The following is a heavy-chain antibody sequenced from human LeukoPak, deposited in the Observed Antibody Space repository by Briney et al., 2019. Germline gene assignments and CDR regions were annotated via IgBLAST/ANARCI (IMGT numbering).Heavy chain of an antibody. D-gene: IGHD3-10*01. CDR1: GGSISSYY. V-gene: IGHV4-59*05. Sequence: SETLSLTCTVSGGSISSYYWSWIRLPPGRGLKWIGSIYYSGSTYYNPSLKSRVTISVDTSKNQFSLKLNSVTAADTAVYYCARNRYYYGSGNYGVPNWFDPWGQGTLVTVSS. J-gene: IGHJ5*02. CDR2: IYYSGST. CDR3: ARNRYYYGSGNYGVPNWFDP.